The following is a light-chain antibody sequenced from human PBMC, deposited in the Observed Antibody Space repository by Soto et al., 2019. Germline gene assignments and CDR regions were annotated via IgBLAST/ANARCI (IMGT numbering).Light chain of an antibody. Sequence: IQMTHSPSTLSASIGDRVTITCRASQSISKWLAWYQQKPGKAHKLLIYAAYSLQSGVQSRFSGSGSGTDFTLTIRSLQPEDFATYYCKQSYSTSWTFGQGTKVDIK. CDR3: KQSYSTSWT. V-gene: IGKV1-39*01. CDR2: AAY. CDR1: QSISKW. J-gene: IGKJ1*01.